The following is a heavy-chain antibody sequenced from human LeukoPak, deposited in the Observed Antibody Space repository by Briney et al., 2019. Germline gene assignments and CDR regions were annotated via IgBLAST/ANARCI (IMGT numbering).Heavy chain of an antibody. J-gene: IGHJ4*02. CDR3: AREDRGSGY. CDR2: IYHSGST. Sequence: SQTLSLTCAVSGGSISSGGYSWSWIRQPPGKGLEWIGYIYHSGSTNYNPSLKSRVTISVDTSKNQFSLKLSSVTAADTAVYYCAREDRGSGYWGQGTLVTVSS. V-gene: IGHV4-30-2*01. D-gene: IGHD2-15*01. CDR1: GGSISSGGYS.